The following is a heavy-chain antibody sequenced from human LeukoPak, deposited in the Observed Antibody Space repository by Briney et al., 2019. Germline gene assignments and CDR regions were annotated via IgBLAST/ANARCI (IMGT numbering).Heavy chain of an antibody. CDR3: ARHMTTVGPDY. CDR2: IYYSGST. J-gene: IGHJ4*02. Sequence: SETLSLTCTVSGDSTSSDRYYGGWVRQPPGKGLEWIGNIYYSGSTYYNPSLKSRVTMSVDTSKNQFFLKLSSVTAADTAVYYCARHMTTVGPDYWGQGTLVTVSS. CDR1: GDSTSSDRYY. V-gene: IGHV4-39*07. D-gene: IGHD4-23*01.